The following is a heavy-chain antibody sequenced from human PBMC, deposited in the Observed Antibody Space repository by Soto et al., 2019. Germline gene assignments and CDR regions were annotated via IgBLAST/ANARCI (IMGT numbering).Heavy chain of an antibody. CDR3: TRTVMATIKFHS. J-gene: IGHJ5*01. CDR1: GGSISRSYW. D-gene: IGHD5-12*01. Sequence: SENLSLTCAVSGGSISRSYWRRWGRLLPGKGLVWIGEIYYSGSTNNNPSLESRLIISVDTTQIQYSLKLTSVTAADTAVSICTRTVMATIKFHSVGHGALVTVSS. V-gene: IGHV4-4*02. CDR2: IYYSGST.